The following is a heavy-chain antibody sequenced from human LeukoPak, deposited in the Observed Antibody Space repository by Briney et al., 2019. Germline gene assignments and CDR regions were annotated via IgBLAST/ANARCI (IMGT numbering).Heavy chain of an antibody. CDR3: ARHPKYYYGSGSSFDY. J-gene: IGHJ4*02. CDR2: IYHSGST. CDR1: GYSISSGYY. Sequence: SETLSLTCAVSGYSISSGYYWGWIRQPPGKGLEWIGSIYHSGSTYYNPSLKSRVTISVDTSKNQFSLKLSSLTAADTAVYYCARHPKYYYGSGSSFDYWGQGTLVTVSS. V-gene: IGHV4-38-2*01. D-gene: IGHD3-10*01.